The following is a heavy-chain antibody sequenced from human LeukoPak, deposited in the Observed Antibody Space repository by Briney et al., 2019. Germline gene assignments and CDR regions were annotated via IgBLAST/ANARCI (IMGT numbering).Heavy chain of an antibody. CDR1: GDSMNSHY. CDR2: ISYIGST. V-gene: IGHV4-59*11. D-gene: IGHD4-17*01. Sequence: SETLSLTCTVSGDSMNSHYWSWIQQPPGKGLEWIGYISYIGSTNYNPSLKSRVTISVDTSKNQFSLRLSSVTAADTAVYYCARDPTTVTKGLDIWGQGTMVTVSS. CDR3: ARDPTTVTKGLDI. J-gene: IGHJ3*02.